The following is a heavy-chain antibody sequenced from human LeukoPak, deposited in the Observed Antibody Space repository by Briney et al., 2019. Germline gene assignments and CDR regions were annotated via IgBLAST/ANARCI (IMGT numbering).Heavy chain of an antibody. D-gene: IGHD3-10*01. CDR2: ISSDGSTT. Sequence: GGSLRLSCAASGFTFSIYWMHWVRQAPGKGLMWVSRISSDGSTTYYADSERGRFTISRDNAKNTLYLEMNTLSAEDTAVYFCTRVYYPSSGESRLHGMDVWGQGTTVTVSS. CDR1: GFTFSIYW. J-gene: IGHJ6*02. CDR3: TRVYYPSSGESRLHGMDV. V-gene: IGHV3-74*01.